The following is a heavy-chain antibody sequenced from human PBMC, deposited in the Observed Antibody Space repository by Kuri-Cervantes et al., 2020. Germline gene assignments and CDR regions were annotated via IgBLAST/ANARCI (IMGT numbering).Heavy chain of an antibody. CDR2: IYYSGST. V-gene: IGHV4-39*01. Sequence: GSLRLSRTVSGGSISSSSYYWGWIRQPPGKGLEWIGSIYYSGSTYYNPSLKSRVTISVDTSKNQFSLKLSSVTAADTAVYYCARHESIAAPLDYWGQGTLVTVSS. D-gene: IGHD6-6*01. CDR3: ARHESIAAPLDY. J-gene: IGHJ4*02. CDR1: GGSISSSSYY.